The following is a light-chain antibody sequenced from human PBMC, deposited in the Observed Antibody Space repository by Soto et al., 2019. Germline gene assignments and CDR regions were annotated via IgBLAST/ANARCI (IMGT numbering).Light chain of an antibody. Sequence: DIQMTQSPSSLSASVGDRVTITCRASQTIDSYLNWYQQKPGKAPKLLIYESSSLQSGVPSRFSGSGSGTDFTLTISSLQPEDFATYYCQQSYSTPMYPFGQGTKLEIK. CDR2: ESS. CDR1: QTIDSY. CDR3: QQSYSTPMYP. J-gene: IGKJ2*01. V-gene: IGKV1-39*01.